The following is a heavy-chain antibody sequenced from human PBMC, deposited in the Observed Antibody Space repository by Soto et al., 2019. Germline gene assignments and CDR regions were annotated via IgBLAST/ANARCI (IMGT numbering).Heavy chain of an antibody. CDR2: IMAVFGTA. CDR3: STSHGFSAAMDV. J-gene: IGHJ6*02. Sequence: QVHLVQSGTEVKKPGSSVKVSCKASGGNFRDYAISWVRQAPGQGTERMGGIMAVFGTATYAQKFQGRVTISSVALTTTAYLDLSSLTSGHAAVYFCSTSHGFSAAMDVWGQGNTVTVSS. CDR1: GGNFRDYA. D-gene: IGHD3-3*01. V-gene: IGHV1-69*01.